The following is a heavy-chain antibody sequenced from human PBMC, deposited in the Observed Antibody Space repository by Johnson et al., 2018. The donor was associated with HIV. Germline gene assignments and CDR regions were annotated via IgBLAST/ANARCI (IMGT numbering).Heavy chain of an antibody. CDR2: IRYDGTNK. Sequence: QVQLVESGGGLVQPGGSLKLSCAASGFTFSSYGMHWVRQAPGKGLEWVAFIRYDGTNKYYADSVKGRFTISRDNSKNTLYLQMNSLRAEDTAVYYCARVGYYVDAFDIWGQGTVVTVSS. CDR3: ARVGYYVDAFDI. D-gene: IGHD3-22*01. V-gene: IGHV3-30*02. J-gene: IGHJ3*02. CDR1: GFTFSSYG.